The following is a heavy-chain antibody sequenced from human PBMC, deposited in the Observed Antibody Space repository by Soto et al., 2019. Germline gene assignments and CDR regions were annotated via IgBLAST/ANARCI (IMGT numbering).Heavy chain of an antibody. Sequence: GASVKVSCKACGGTFSNYAISWVRQAAGQGLEWVGCIIPMFSTSNYAQNFHGRVSITAVESTSTAYMELSSLRSEDTAVYYCARGVRTGFYGMDVWGQETTVTSP. V-gene: IGHV1-69*13. CDR1: GGTFSNYA. J-gene: IGHJ6*02. CDR2: IIPMFSTS. CDR3: ARGVRTGFYGMDV. D-gene: IGHD3-10*01.